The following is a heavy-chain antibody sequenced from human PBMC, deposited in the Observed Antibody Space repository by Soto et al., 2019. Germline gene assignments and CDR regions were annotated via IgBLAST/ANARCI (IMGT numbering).Heavy chain of an antibody. V-gene: IGHV1-69*01. CDR1: GGTFSSYA. CDR3: ARDGGRQGELLRLRWYFDL. J-gene: IGHJ2*01. Sequence: QVQLVQSGAEVKKPGSSVKVSCKASGGTFSSYAISWVRQAPGQGLEWMGGIIPIFGTANYAQKFQGRVTITADESPSTAYMELSSLRSEDTAVYYCARDGGRQGELLRLRWYFDLWGRGTLVTVSS. D-gene: IGHD1-26*01. CDR2: IIPIFGTA.